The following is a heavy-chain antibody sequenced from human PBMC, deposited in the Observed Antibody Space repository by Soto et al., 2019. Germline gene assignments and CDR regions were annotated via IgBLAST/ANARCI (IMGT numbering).Heavy chain of an antibody. CDR2: IRRKVNSYAT. D-gene: IGHD7-27*01. CDR1: GFIFSDSV. Sequence: EVQLVESGGGLVQPGNSLQLSCAASGFIFSDSVIHWVRQAPGKGLEWVGRIRRKVNSYATAYTASVNGRFAISRDDSRDKAYLQMNSLQVEDTALYYCTRGGSNTWRFDPWGQGTLVIVSS. J-gene: IGHJ5*02. CDR3: TRGGSNTWRFDP. V-gene: IGHV3-73*01.